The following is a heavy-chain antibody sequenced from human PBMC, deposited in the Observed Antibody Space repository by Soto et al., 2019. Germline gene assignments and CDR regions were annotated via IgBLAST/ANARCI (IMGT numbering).Heavy chain of an antibody. CDR2: IIPIFGTA. J-gene: IGHJ6*02. D-gene: IGHD1-26*01. CDR3: ARDGGRRRSYYYYYGMDV. Sequence: QVQLVQSGAEVKKPGSSVKVSCKASGGTFSSYAISWVRQAPGQGLEWMGGIIPIFGTANYAPKFQGRVTITADESTSTAYMELSSLRSEDTAVYYCARDGGRRRSYYYYYGMDVWGQGTTVTVSS. CDR1: GGTFSSYA. V-gene: IGHV1-69*01.